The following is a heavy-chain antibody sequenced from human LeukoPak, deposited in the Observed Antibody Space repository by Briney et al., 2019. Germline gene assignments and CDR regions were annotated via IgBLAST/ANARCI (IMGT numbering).Heavy chain of an antibody. CDR2: ISYDGSNK. J-gene: IGHJ6*02. CDR1: GFTFSSYG. V-gene: IGHV3-30*18. Sequence: PGGSLRLSCAASGFTFSSYGMHWVRQAPGKGLEWVAVISYDGSNKYYADSVKGRFTISRDNSKNTLYLQMNSLRAEDTALYYCAKDISYCGGDCSPNYYYGMDVWGQGTTVTVSS. CDR3: AKDISYCGGDCSPNYYYGMDV. D-gene: IGHD2-21*02.